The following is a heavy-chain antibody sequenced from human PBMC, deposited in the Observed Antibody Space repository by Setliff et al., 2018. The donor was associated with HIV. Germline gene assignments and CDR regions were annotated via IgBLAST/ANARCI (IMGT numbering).Heavy chain of an antibody. V-gene: IGHV4-38-2*02. J-gene: IGHJ4*02. Sequence: SETLSLTCLVFGYSITNGYYWAWIRQSPGKGLEWIGSIYSTGHTYYNPSHKSRLTMSVDTAKNRFSLKLISVTAADTAVYYCARDRALRFSKSPSFNYFDVWGQGALVTVSS. D-gene: IGHD3-10*01. CDR2: IYSTGHT. CDR1: GYSITNGYY. CDR3: ARDRALRFSKSPSFNYFDV.